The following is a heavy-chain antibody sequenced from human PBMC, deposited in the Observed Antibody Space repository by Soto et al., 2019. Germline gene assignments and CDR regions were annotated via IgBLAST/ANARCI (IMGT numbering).Heavy chain of an antibody. Sequence: AAVKVSCKASGCTFTGYYMHWVRQAPGQGLEWMGWINPNSGGTNYAQKFQGRVTMTRDTSISTAYMELSRLRSDDTAVYYCARVVVTAIPCYFDLWGRGTLVTVSS. CDR3: ARVVVTAIPCYFDL. CDR2: INPNSGGT. V-gene: IGHV1-2*02. D-gene: IGHD2-21*02. J-gene: IGHJ2*01. CDR1: GCTFTGYY.